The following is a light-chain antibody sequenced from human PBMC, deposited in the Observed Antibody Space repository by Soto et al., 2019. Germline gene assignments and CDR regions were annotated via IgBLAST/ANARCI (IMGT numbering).Light chain of an antibody. V-gene: IGKV1-27*01. CDR1: QGISTY. CDR3: QKYNSAPWT. CDR2: AAS. J-gene: IGKJ1*01. Sequence: DIQMTQSPSSLSASVGDRVTITCRASQGISTYLAWYQQRPGKVPTLLIYAASTLQSGVPSSFSGSGYGTDFTLTISSLQPEDVSTYYCQKYNSAPWTFGQGTKVEIK.